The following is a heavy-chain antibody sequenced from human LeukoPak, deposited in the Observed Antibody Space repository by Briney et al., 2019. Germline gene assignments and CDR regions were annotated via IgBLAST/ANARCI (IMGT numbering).Heavy chain of an antibody. CDR2: VDPDDGQR. Sequence: ASVKVSCKISGYTLNDISMHWVRQLPGKGLEWMGGVDPDDGQRVYAQNFQGRVTMTEDTSTNTAYMELSRLRSEDTAVYYCAAVSGHYTLLDAWGQGALVAVST. CDR3: AAVSGHYTLLDA. CDR1: GYTLNDIS. J-gene: IGHJ5*02. D-gene: IGHD1-26*01. V-gene: IGHV1-24*01.